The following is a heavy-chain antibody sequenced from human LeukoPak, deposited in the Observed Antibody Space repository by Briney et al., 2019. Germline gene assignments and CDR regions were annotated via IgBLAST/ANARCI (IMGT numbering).Heavy chain of an antibody. CDR3: ARQPVGSRHWFDP. J-gene: IGHJ5*02. CDR1: GGSIRSYY. CDR2: IYYSESP. V-gene: IGHV4-59*08. D-gene: IGHD6-13*01. Sequence: SETLSLACTVSGGSIRSYYWSWIRQPPGKGLEWIGHIYYSESPNYNPSLKSRLTISVDTSKNQFSLRLSSVTAADTAVYYCARQPVGSRHWFDPWGQGTLVTVSS.